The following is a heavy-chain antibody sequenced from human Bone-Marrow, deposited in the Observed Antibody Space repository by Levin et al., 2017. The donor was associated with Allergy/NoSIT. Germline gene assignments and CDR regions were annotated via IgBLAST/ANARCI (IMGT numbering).Heavy chain of an antibody. CDR1: GYMFTSFA. Sequence: GGSLRLSCKASGYMFTSFAMNWVRQAPGQGLEWMGWINTNTTRPTYAQGLTGRFVFSLDTSVSTAYLQISGLKPGDTAVYFCATVNSLSDYYFDYWGQGTLVTVSS. CDR3: ATVNSLSDYYFDY. V-gene: IGHV7-4-1*02. CDR2: INTNTTRP. D-gene: IGHD2/OR15-2a*01. J-gene: IGHJ4*02.